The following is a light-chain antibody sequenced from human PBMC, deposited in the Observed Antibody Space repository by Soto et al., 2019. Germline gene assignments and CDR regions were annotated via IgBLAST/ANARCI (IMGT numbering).Light chain of an antibody. V-gene: IGKV3-20*01. CDR2: GAS. CDR1: QSVSSSY. J-gene: IGKJ3*01. CDR3: QQYGSSPGCT. Sequence: EIVLTQSPGTLSLSPGERATLSCRASQSVSSSYLAWYQQKPGQAPRLLIYGASSRATGIPDRFSGSGSGTDFTLTISRLEPEDFAVYYCQQYGSSPGCTFGPGT.